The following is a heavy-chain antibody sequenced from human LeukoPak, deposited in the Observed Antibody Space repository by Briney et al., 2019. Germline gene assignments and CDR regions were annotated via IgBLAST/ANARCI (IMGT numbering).Heavy chain of an antibody. V-gene: IGHV4-39*01. CDR2: IYYSGST. D-gene: IGHD6-6*01. Sequence: GSLRLSCAASGFTVSSNYMSWVRQPPGKGLEWIGSIYYSGSTYYNPSLKSRVTISVDTSKNQFSLKLSSVTAADTAVYYCARGGRGSSSSGIDYWGQGTLVTVSS. CDR1: GFTVSSNY. J-gene: IGHJ4*02. CDR3: ARGGRGSSSSGIDY.